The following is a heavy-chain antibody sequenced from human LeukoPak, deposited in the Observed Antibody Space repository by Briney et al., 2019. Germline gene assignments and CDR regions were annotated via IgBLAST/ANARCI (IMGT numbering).Heavy chain of an antibody. CDR2: INPNNGAT. CDR1: GYTFTGNY. J-gene: IGHJ4*02. D-gene: IGHD5-18*01. Sequence: ASVKVSCKDSGYTFTGNYIHWVRQAPGQGLEWNGWINPNNGATNYAQKFQGRVTMTRDTSISTHYMEMSRLRSDDTAVYYCARVTLAATPMAPVDYWGQGTLVTVSS. CDR3: ARVTLAATPMAPVDY. V-gene: IGHV1-2*02.